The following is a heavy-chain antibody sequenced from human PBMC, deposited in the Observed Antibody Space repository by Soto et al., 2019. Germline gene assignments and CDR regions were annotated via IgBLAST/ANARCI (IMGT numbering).Heavy chain of an antibody. V-gene: IGHV2-5*02. J-gene: IGHJ4*02. D-gene: IGHD3-10*01. CDR3: AHKRDVSRGFKY. CDR1: GFSLSINGVA. CDR2: IYWDDDQ. Sequence: QITLKESGPTLVKPTQTLTLTCTFSGFSLSINGVAVGWIHQPPGQALEWLALIYWDDDQRYNPSLKNRLTITKDTSRNQVVLTMTNMDPVDTATYYCAHKRDVSRGFKYWGQGTLVTVSS.